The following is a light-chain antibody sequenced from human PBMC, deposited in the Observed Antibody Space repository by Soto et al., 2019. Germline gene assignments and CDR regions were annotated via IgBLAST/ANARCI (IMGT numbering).Light chain of an antibody. J-gene: IGKJ1*01. CDR1: QGIRND. CDR3: LQDINYPWT. CDR2: ATS. V-gene: IGKV1-17*01. Sequence: DIQMTHAPSSRPASVGDRFTITCRASQGIRNDLGWYQQKPGKAPKRLIYATSNLQSGVPSRFSGSASGTEFTLTISSLQPEDFATYYCLQDINYPWTLGQGTKVDIK.